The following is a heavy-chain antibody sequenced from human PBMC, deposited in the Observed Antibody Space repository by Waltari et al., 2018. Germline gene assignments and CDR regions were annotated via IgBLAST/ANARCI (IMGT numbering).Heavy chain of an antibody. CDR2: IYSSGNT. V-gene: IGHV4-59*08. CDR3: ARHSEYNSGFYFDS. Sequence: QVQLQELGPGLVKPSETLSLTCAASGDSISGYYWSWIRQPPGKGVEWIGFIYSSGNTNYNPSLNSRVTISLDMSKKSFSLNLFSVTAADTAVYYCARHSEYNSGFYFDSWGQGVLVTVAT. CDR1: GDSISGYY. D-gene: IGHD5-18*01. J-gene: IGHJ4*02.